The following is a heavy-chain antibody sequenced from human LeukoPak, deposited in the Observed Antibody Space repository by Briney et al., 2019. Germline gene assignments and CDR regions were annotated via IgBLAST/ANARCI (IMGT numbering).Heavy chain of an antibody. CDR3: AKGKIRQLGLYDY. J-gene: IGHJ4*02. CDR1: EFTFSSYA. V-gene: IGHV3-23*01. CDR2: ISGSGGST. Sequence: GGSLRLSCAASEFTFSSYAMSWVRQAPGKGLEWVSAISGSGGSTYYADSVKGRFTISRDNSKNTLYLQMNSLRAEDTAVYYCAKGKIRQLGLYDYWGQGTLVTVSS. D-gene: IGHD6-13*01.